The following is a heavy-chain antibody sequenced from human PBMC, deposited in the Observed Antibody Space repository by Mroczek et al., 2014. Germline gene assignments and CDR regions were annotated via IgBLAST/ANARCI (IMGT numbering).Heavy chain of an antibody. CDR3: ARDLIYRDYYYGMDV. J-gene: IGHJ6*02. CDR2: IYFSGST. V-gene: IGHV4-59*01. Sequence: QVQLQQWGPGLVKPSETLSLTCTVSGDSISSYYWSWIRQPPGKGLEWIGYIYFSGSTNYNPSLKSRVTISVDTSKNQFSLKLSSVTAADTAVYYCARDLIYRDYYYGMDVWGQGTTVTVSS. CDR1: GDSISSYY. D-gene: IGHD1-14*01.